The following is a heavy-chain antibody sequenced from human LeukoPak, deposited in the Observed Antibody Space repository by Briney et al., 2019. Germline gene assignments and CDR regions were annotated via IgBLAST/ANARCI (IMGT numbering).Heavy chain of an antibody. CDR2: ISAYNGNT. CDR1: GYTFTSYG. D-gene: IGHD3-3*01. V-gene: IGHV1-18*01. Sequence: ASVKVSCKASGYTFTSYGISWVRQAPGQGLEWMGWISAYNGNTNYAQKLQGRVTMTTDTSTSTAYMELRSLRSDDTAVYHCARDRPEDLFLRDFWSGYYKDYFDYWGQGTLVTVSS. CDR3: ARDRPEDLFLRDFWSGYYKDYFDY. J-gene: IGHJ4*02.